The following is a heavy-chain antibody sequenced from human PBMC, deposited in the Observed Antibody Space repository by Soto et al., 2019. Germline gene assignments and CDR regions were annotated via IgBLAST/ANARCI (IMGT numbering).Heavy chain of an antibody. J-gene: IGHJ4*02. CDR1: GFTFTTYG. D-gene: IGHD3-3*01. Sequence: QVQLVQSGAEVKKPGASVKVSCKAFGFTFTTYGISWVRQAPGQGLEWMGWVSAYNGNTNYAQNLQGRVTMTTDTSTSTAYMELRSLRSDDTAMYYCAREEWYLLKAIDYWGQGTLVTVSS. V-gene: IGHV1-18*01. CDR2: VSAYNGNT. CDR3: AREEWYLLKAIDY.